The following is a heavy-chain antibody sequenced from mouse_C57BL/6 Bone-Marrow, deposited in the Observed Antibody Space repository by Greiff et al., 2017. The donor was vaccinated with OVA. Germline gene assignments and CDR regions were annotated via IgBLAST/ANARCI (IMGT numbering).Heavy chain of an antibody. Sequence: DVKLVESGGGLVQPGGSLKLSCAASGFTFSDYYMYWVRQTPEKRLEWVAYISNGGGSTYYPDTVKGRFTISRDNAKNTLYLQMSRLKSEDTAMYYCARHYYGSWFAYWGQGTLVTVSA. D-gene: IGHD1-1*01. V-gene: IGHV5-12*01. J-gene: IGHJ3*01. CDR3: ARHYYGSWFAY. CDR2: ISNGGGST. CDR1: GFTFSDYY.